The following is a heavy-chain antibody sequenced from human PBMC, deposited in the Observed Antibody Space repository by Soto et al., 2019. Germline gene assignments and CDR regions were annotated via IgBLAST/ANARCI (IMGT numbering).Heavy chain of an antibody. CDR1: GYTFKSYG. V-gene: IGHV1-18*01. D-gene: IGHD3-9*01. CDR3: ARDQYDIFTGYYSGDAFAI. Sequence: QVQLVQSGAEVKKPGASVKVSCKASGYTFKSYGITWVRQAPGQGLEWMGWISAYNGNTHYAQHLQGRVTMTIDTSTSTAYMELRSLRSGDTAVYYCARDQYDIFTGYYSGDAFAIWGQGTMVTVSS. J-gene: IGHJ3*02. CDR2: ISAYNGNT.